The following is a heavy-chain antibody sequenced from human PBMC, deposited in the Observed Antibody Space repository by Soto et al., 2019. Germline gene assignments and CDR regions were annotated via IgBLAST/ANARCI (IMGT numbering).Heavy chain of an antibody. CDR2: IYYSVNT. J-gene: IGHJ4*02. CDR1: GGSINGGDYY. CDR3: ARGPCGGDCHPPDF. D-gene: IGHD2-21*02. V-gene: IGHV4-30-4*01. Sequence: SETLSLTCTVSGGSINGGDYYWSWIRQPPGKGLEWIGYIYYSVNTYYNPSLKSRVTISRDTSKNHFSLKLTSVTAADTAVYYCARGPCGGDCHPPDFWSQGTLVTVSS.